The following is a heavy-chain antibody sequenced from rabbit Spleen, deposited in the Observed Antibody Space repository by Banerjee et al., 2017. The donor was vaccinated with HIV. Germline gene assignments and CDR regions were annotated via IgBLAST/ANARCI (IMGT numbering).Heavy chain of an antibody. J-gene: IGHJ4*01. CDR1: GFSFSDRDV. CDR3: VRDQAGDADYGPYYLNL. V-gene: IGHV1S45*01. D-gene: IGHD2-1*01. Sequence: QEQLEESGGGLVKPEGSLTLTCKASGFSFSDRDVMCWVRQAPGKGLEWIACINTATTKPVYASWAKGRFTISRTSSTTVTLQMTSLTAADTATYFCVRDQAGDADYGPYYLNLWGQGTLVTVS. CDR2: INTATTKP.